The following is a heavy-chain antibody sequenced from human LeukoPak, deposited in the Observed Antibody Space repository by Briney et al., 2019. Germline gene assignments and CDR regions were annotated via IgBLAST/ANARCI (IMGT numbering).Heavy chain of an antibody. CDR1: GGSISSGSYY. CDR2: IYYSGST. Sequence: SETLSLTCTVSGGSISSGSYYWSWIRQPAGKGLEWIGYIYYSGSTNYNPSLKSRVTISVDTSKNQFSLKLSSVTAADTAVYYCARKSDRGEHFDIWGQGTMVTVSS. CDR3: ARKSDRGEHFDI. V-gene: IGHV4-61*10. J-gene: IGHJ3*02. D-gene: IGHD1/OR15-1a*01.